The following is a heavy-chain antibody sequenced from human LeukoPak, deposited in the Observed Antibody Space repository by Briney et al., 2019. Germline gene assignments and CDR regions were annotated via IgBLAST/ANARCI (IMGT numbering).Heavy chain of an antibody. J-gene: IGHJ4*02. Sequence: GSLRLSCAASGFIFSSQAMSWVRQAPGKGPEWVSAITGLGYSTYYADSVKGRFTISRDNSKNTLYLQMYSLRAEDAAVYYCAKPTLGNSSSWGFDYWGQGTLVSVSS. D-gene: IGHD6-6*01. V-gene: IGHV3-23*01. CDR2: ITGLGYST. CDR3: AKPTLGNSSSWGFDY. CDR1: GFIFSSQA.